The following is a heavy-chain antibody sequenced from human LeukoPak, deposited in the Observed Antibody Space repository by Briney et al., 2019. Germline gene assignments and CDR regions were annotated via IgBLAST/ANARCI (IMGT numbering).Heavy chain of an antibody. V-gene: IGHV1-69*01. CDR2: IIPIFGTA. CDR3: ARAPLGYCSSTSCPFDY. CDR1: GGTFSSYA. Sequence: SVKVSCKASGGTFSSYAISWVRQAPGQGLEWMGGIIPIFGTANYAQKFQGRVTITADESTSTAYMELSSLRSEDTAVYYSARAPLGYCSSTSCPFDYWGQGTLVTVSS. D-gene: IGHD2-2*01. J-gene: IGHJ4*02.